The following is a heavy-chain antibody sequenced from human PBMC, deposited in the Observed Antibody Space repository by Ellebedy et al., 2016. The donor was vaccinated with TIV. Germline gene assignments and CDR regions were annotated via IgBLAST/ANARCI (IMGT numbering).Heavy chain of an antibody. CDR2: IYYSGST. D-gene: IGHD2-2*01. CDR3: ARGGCSSTSCYGPFDY. V-gene: IGHV4-31*03. Sequence: SETLSLXCTVSGGSISSGGYYWSWIRQHPGKGLEWIGYIYYSGSTYYNPSLKSRVTISVDTSKNQFSLKLSSVTAADTAVYYCARGGCSSTSCYGPFDYWGQGTLVTVSS. J-gene: IGHJ4*02. CDR1: GGSISSGGYY.